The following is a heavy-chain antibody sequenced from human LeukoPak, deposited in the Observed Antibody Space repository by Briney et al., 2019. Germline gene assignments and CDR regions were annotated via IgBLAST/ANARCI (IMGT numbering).Heavy chain of an antibody. CDR3: ARGRTTVTNDFQH. D-gene: IGHD4-17*01. V-gene: IGHV1-2*06. Sequence: VASVKVSCKTSGYTFTGYYLHWVRQAPEQGLEWMGRINPTSGGTNYAQKFQGRVTMTRDTSISTAYVELSRLTSDDTAVYYCARGRTTVTNDFQHWGQGTLVTVSS. J-gene: IGHJ1*01. CDR2: INPTSGGT. CDR1: GYTFTGYY.